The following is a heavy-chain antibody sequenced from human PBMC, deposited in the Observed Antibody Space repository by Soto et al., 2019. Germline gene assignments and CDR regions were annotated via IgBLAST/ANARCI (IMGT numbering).Heavy chain of an antibody. Sequence: SDTLSLTCTVSGGSINNYYWSWIRQPPGRGLEWIGSVYYSGSTNYNPSLKSRVTISVDTSKNQFSLKLTSVTAADTAVYYCARLGQWLREADFDYWGQGTLVTVSS. D-gene: IGHD6-19*01. CDR2: VYYSGST. CDR1: GGSINNYY. CDR3: ARLGQWLREADFDY. V-gene: IGHV4-59*08. J-gene: IGHJ4*02.